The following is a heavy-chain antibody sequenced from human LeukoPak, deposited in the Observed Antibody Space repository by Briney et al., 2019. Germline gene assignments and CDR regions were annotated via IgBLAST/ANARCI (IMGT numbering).Heavy chain of an antibody. CDR1: GYTFTGYY. D-gene: IGHD3-9*01. CDR2: INPNSGGT. Sequence: ASVKVSSKPSGYTFTGYYMHWVRQAPGQGLEWMGWINPNSGGTNYAQKFQGRVTMTRDTSISTAYMELSRLRSDDTAVYYCARDQSWFDAFDIWGQGTMVTVSS. CDR3: ARDQSWFDAFDI. J-gene: IGHJ3*02. V-gene: IGHV1-2*02.